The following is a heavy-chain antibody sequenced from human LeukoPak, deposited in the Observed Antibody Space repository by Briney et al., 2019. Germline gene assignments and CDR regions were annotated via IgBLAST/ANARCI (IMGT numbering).Heavy chain of an antibody. CDR3: AKDWTPHNRVYDCLDA. J-gene: IGHJ5*02. CDR2: IGSGADL. Sequence: GGSLRLSCVGSGFAFGVHAMSWVRQAPGKGPEWVATIGSGADLFYAESVKGRFSISRDDPRNTVWLQMNSLRAEDTALYYCAKDWTPHNRVYDCLDAWGQGTQVTVSS. D-gene: IGHD3-16*01. CDR1: GFAFGVHA. V-gene: IGHV3-23*01.